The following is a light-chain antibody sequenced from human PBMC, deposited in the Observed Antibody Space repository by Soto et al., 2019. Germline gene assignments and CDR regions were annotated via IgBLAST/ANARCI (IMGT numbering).Light chain of an antibody. CDR3: QQYNSYSPE. J-gene: IGKJ1*01. CDR2: DAS. V-gene: IGKV1-5*01. Sequence: DIQMTQSPSTLSASVGDRVTITCRASQSISSWLAWYQQKPGKAPKLLIYDASSLESGVPSRFSGSGSGQDYTLTISSLQTDDFATYYCQQYNSYSPEFGQGTKVEIK. CDR1: QSISSW.